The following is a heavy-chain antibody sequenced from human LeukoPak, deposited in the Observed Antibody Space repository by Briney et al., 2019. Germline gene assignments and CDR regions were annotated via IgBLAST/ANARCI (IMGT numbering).Heavy chain of an antibody. CDR1: GITFTSYP. J-gene: IGHJ6*03. CDR2: ISGSGGTT. V-gene: IGHV3-23*01. CDR3: AEYSGYCTSTSCQSLYYYYYMDV. D-gene: IGHD2-2*01. Sequence: GGSLRLSCAASGITFTSYPMSWVRQAPGKGLEWVSAISGSGGTTYYADSVKGRFTISRDNSKNTLYLQMNSLSADDTDVYYCAEYSGYCTSTSCQSLYYYYYMDVWGKGTTVTVSS.